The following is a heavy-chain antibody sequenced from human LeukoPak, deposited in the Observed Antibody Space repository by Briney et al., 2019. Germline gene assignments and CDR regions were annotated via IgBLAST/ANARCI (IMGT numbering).Heavy chain of an antibody. V-gene: IGHV4-59*08. Sequence: PSETLSLTCTVSGGSIRSYYWSWFRQSPGKGLEWIGYINYSGSTNYNPSLKSRVTISVDTSKNQFSLKLSSVTAADTAVYYCARHGTSSFYYYAMDVWGQGTTVTVSS. CDR2: INYSGST. CDR1: GGSIRSYY. J-gene: IGHJ6*02. D-gene: IGHD1-1*01. CDR3: ARHGTSSFYYYAMDV.